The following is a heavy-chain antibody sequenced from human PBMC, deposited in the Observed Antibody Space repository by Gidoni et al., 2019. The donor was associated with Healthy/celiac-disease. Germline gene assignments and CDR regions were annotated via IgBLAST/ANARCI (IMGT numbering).Heavy chain of an antibody. CDR3: ARQGDMGMHLYHYYDSSGYYPHFDY. J-gene: IGHJ4*02. D-gene: IGHD3-22*01. CDR2: IYYSGST. V-gene: IGHV4-39*01. Sequence: QLQLQESGPGLVKPSETLSLTCTVSGGSISSSSYYWGWIRQPPGKGLEWIGSIYYSGSTYYNPSLKSRVTISVDTSKNQFSLKLSSVTAADTAVYYCARQGDMGMHLYHYYDSSGYYPHFDYWGQGTLVTVSS. CDR1: GGSISSSSYY.